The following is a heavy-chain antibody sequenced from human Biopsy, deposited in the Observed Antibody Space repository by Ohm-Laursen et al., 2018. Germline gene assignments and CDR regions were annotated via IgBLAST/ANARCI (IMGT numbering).Heavy chain of an antibody. J-gene: IGHJ5*02. CDR3: ARDYDTSGYYYVS. Sequence: TLSLTCTVSGGSISNNNYYWGWIRQPPGKGLEWIGSIFYRGSTHYKPPLKSRVNISVDTSKNQFSLNRKSVTAADTAVYYCARDYDTSGYYYVSWGQGTLVTVSS. D-gene: IGHD3-22*01. CDR1: GGSISNNNYY. V-gene: IGHV4-39*01. CDR2: IFYRGST.